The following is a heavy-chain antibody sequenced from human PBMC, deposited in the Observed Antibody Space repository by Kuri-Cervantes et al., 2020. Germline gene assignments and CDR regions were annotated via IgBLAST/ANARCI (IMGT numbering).Heavy chain of an antibody. D-gene: IGHD3-10*01. J-gene: IGHJ6*02. CDR2: IYYSGST. CDR3: ARDNRVLRGGGMDV. Sequence: SETLSLTCTVSGGSVSSGSYYWSWIRQPPGKGLEWIGYIYYSGSTYYNPSLKSRVTISVDTSKNQFSLKLSSVTAADTAVYYCARDNRVLRGGGMDVWGQGTTVTVSS. V-gene: IGHV4-30-4*08. CDR1: GGSVSSGSYY.